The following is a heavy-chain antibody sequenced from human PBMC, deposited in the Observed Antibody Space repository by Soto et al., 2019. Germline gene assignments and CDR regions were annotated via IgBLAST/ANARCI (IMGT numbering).Heavy chain of an antibody. CDR3: GRLGVVPAKAYYYMDV. J-gene: IGHJ6*03. CDR1: GGSISSSY. Sequence: SETLSLTCTVSGGSISSSYWRWVRQPPGKGLEWIGYIYYSGSTNYNPSLKSRVTLSVDTSKNQFSLKLRSVTAADTAVYYCGRLGVVPAKAYYYMDVWGKGTTVTVSS. D-gene: IGHD2-2*01. V-gene: IGHV4-59*08. CDR2: IYYSGST.